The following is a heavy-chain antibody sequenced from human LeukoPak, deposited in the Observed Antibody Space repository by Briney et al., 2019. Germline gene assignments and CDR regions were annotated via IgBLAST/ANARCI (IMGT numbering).Heavy chain of an antibody. CDR2: ISGSGTVT. D-gene: IGHD3-10*02. CDR3: ARDRSVPRAPLDY. J-gene: IGHJ4*02. Sequence: GGSLRLSCVSSVLIHLHYSWRALRQPPGKGLEWVSAISGSGTVTYYADSVKGRFTISRDSSKNTLYLQMNSLRAEDTAVYYCARDRSVPRAPLDYWGQGTLVTVSS. V-gene: IGHV3-23*01. CDR1: VLIHLHYS.